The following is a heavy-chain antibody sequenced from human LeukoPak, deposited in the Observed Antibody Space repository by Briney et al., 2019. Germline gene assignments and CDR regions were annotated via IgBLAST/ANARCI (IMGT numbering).Heavy chain of an antibody. Sequence: GASVEVSCKASGYTFTGYYMHWVRQAPGQGLEWMGRINPNSGGTNYAQKFQGRVTMTRDTSISTAYMELSRLRSDDTAVYYCARAKPIVTTPYYFDYWGQGTLVTVSS. CDR2: INPNSGGT. D-gene: IGHD5-12*01. CDR3: ARAKPIVTTPYYFDY. CDR1: GYTFTGYY. J-gene: IGHJ4*02. V-gene: IGHV1-2*06.